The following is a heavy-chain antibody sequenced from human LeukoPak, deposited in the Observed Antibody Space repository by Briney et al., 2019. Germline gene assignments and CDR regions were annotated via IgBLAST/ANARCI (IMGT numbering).Heavy chain of an antibody. CDR3: AAPGASGFVGNFWSGPLDF. D-gene: IGHD3-3*01. CDR2: INPSAGST. J-gene: IGHJ4*02. V-gene: IGHV1-46*01. Sequence: ASVKVSCRASGYTFTSHYMHWVRQAPGQGLEWMGIINPSAGSTSCPQKFQGRVTMTRDTSTSTVYMELSSLRSEDTAVYYCAAPGASGFVGNFWSGPLDFWGQGTLVTVSS. CDR1: GYTFTSHY.